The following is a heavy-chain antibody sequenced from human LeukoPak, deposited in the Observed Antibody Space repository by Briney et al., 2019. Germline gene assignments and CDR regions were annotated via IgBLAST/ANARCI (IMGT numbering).Heavy chain of an antibody. D-gene: IGHD1-26*01. CDR2: IYYSGST. Sequence: PSETLSLTCTVSGGSISSSSYYWGWIRQPPGKGLEWIGSIYYSGSTYYNPSLKSRVTISVDTSKNQFSLKLSSATAADTAVYYCARDPSSGSQGNYWGQGTLVTVSS. CDR3: ARDPSSGSQGNY. V-gene: IGHV4-39*07. J-gene: IGHJ4*02. CDR1: GGSISSSSYY.